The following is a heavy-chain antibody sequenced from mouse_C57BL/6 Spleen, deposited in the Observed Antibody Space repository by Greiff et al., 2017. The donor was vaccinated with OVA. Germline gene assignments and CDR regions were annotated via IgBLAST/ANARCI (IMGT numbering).Heavy chain of an antibody. CDR1: GYTFTEYT. D-gene: IGHD2-3*01. V-gene: IGHV1-62-2*01. CDR3: ARHEDSLYDGYWYFDV. Sequence: VKLMESGAELVKPGASVKLSCKASGYTFTEYTIHWVKQRSGQGLEWIGWFYPGSGSIKYNEKFKDKATLTADKSSSTVYMELSRLTSEDSAVYFCARHEDSLYDGYWYFDVWGTGTTVTVSS. CDR2: FYPGSGSI. J-gene: IGHJ1*03.